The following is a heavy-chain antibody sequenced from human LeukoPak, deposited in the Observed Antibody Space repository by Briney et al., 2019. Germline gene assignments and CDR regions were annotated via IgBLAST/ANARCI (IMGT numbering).Heavy chain of an antibody. V-gene: IGHV3-23*01. Sequence: GGSLRLSCAVSGITLSNYGMAWVRQAPGKGLEWVASLSASGGGTSYADSVRGRFTISRDNAKNTLYLQMNSLRAEDTAVYYCARKGYTYGSWDYWGQGTLVTVSS. J-gene: IGHJ4*02. D-gene: IGHD5-18*01. CDR1: GITLSNYG. CDR3: ARKGYTYGSWDY. CDR2: LSASGGGT.